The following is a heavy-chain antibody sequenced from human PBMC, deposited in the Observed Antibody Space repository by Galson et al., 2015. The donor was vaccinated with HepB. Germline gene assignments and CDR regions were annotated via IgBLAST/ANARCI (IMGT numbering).Heavy chain of an antibody. V-gene: IGHV1-18*04. CDR3: ERGGFVAGLSATLNNWFDP. J-gene: IGHJ5*02. Sequence: SVKVSCKASGYTFSSYSIAWARQAPGQGLEWMGWISAYGSSTNYAQKLQGRVTMTTETSTTTAYMELRNLRYDDTAVYYCERGGFVAGLSATLNNWFDPWGQGTLVIVSS. CDR2: ISAYGSST. CDR1: GYTFSSYS. D-gene: IGHD2-15*01.